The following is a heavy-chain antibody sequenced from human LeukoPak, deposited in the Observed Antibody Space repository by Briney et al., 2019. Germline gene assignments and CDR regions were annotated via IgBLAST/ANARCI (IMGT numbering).Heavy chain of an antibody. J-gene: IGHJ6*04. CDR1: GFTFSSYE. D-gene: IGHD3-10*02. CDR2: ISSSGSTI. CDR3: GELGITMIGGV. Sequence: GGSLRLSCASSGFTFSSYEMNWVRQAPGKGLECVSYISSSGSTIYYADSVKDRFTIFRDNDNNSLYLQMNSVRAEETAVYYCGELGITMIGGVWGKGTTVSISS. V-gene: IGHV3-48*03.